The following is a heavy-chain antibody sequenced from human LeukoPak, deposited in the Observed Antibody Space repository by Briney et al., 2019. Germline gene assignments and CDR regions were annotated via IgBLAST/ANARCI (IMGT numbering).Heavy chain of an antibody. J-gene: IGHJ4*02. CDR2: INHSGST. Sequence: SETLTLTFAVYGGSFSGCYWSWIRQPPGKGLEWIGEINHSGSTNYNPSLRSRVTISVDTSKNQFSLKLSSVTAADTAVYYCAGILSSTSSVDYWGQGTLVTVSS. CDR3: AGILSSTSSVDY. D-gene: IGHD2-2*01. CDR1: GGSFSGCY. V-gene: IGHV4-34*01.